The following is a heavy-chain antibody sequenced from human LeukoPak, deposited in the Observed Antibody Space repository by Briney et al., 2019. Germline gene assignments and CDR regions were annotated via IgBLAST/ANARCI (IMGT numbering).Heavy chain of an antibody. Sequence: GASVKVSCKASGYTFTSYYMHWVRQAPGQGLEWMGIINPSGGSTSYAQKFQGRVTMTRDTSTSTVYMELSSLRSEDTAVYYCAKDTTSYNFVVVPALLRTDPGSFDYWGQGTLVTVSS. V-gene: IGHV1-46*01. CDR1: GYTFTSYY. D-gene: IGHD2-2*01. CDR3: AKDTTSYNFVVVPALLRTDPGSFDY. J-gene: IGHJ4*02. CDR2: INPSGGST.